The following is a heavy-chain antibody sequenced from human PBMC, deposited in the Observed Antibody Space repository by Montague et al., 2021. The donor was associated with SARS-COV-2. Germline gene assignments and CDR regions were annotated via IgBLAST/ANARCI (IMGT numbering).Heavy chain of an antibody. V-gene: IGHV4/OR15-8*02. CDR2: IFHSGAA. CDR1: GGFISSGNW. Sequence: SETLSLTCAVSGGFISSGNWWSWVRQPPGKGLEWIGEIFHSGAAXXNPSLKSRLTISMVKSKNEFSLKLNSVTAADTAMYYCARDFVAAVPDRFDSWGQGVLVTVSS. CDR3: ARDFVAAVPDRFDS. J-gene: IGHJ4*02. D-gene: IGHD6-13*01.